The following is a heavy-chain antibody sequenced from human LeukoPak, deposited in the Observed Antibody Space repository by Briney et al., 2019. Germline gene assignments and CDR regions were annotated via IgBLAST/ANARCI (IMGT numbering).Heavy chain of an antibody. CDR2: IYYSGCT. J-gene: IGHJ4*02. CDR3: ATSAMAKGFCDY. D-gene: IGHD5-18*01. V-gene: IGHV4-59*01. Sequence: PSGTLSLTCTVSGGSISSYYWSWIRQPPGKGLEWIGYIYYSGCTNYNPSLKSRVTISVDTSKNQFSLKLSSVTAADTAVYYCATSAMAKGFCDYWGQGTLVTVSS. CDR1: GGSISSYY.